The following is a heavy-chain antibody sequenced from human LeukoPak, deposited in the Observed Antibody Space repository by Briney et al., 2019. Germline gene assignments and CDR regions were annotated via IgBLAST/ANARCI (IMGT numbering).Heavy chain of an antibody. CDR3: ASNYGSIVGAPPYYYYMDV. J-gene: IGHJ6*03. CDR1: GYTFTSYY. D-gene: IGHD1-26*01. Sequence: ASVKVSCKASGYTFTSYYMHWVRQAPGQGLEWMGIINPSGGSTSYAQKFQGRVTMTRDTSTSTVYMELSRLRSDDTAVYYCASNYGSIVGAPPYYYYMDVWGKGTTVTVSS. CDR2: INPSGGST. V-gene: IGHV1-46*01.